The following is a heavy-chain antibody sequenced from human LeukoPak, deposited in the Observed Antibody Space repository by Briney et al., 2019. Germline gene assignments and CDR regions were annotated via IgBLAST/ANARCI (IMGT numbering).Heavy chain of an antibody. V-gene: IGHV1-8*01. CDR2: MNPNSGNT. J-gene: IGHJ3*02. Sequence: GASVKVSCKASGYTFTSYDINWVRQATGQGLEWMGWMNPNSGNTGYAQKFQGRVTMTRNTSISTAYMELSSLRSEDTAVYYCARGGLRYFDWLLPADAFDIWGQGTMVTVSS. CDR1: GYTFTSYD. D-gene: IGHD3-9*01. CDR3: ARGGLRYFDWLLPADAFDI.